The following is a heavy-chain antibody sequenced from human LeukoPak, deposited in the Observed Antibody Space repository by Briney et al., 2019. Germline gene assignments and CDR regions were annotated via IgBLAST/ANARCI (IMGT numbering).Heavy chain of an antibody. V-gene: IGHV3-48*03. Sequence: PGGSLRLSCAASGFTFSSYEMNWVRQAPGKGLEWVSYISSSGSTIYYADSVKGRFTISRDNAKNSLYLQMNSLRAEDTAVYYCARDPSSGVYYDSSGAAFGIWAKGQWSPSLQ. D-gene: IGHD3-22*01. CDR3: ARDPSSGVYYDSSGAAFGI. CDR2: ISSSGSTI. CDR1: GFTFSSYE. J-gene: IGHJ3*02.